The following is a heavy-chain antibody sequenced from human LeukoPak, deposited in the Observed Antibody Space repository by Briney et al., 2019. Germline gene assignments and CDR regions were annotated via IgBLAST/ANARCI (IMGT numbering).Heavy chain of an antibody. D-gene: IGHD5-18*01. J-gene: IGHJ5*02. Sequence: QSGGSLRLSCAASGFTFSSYSMNWVRQAPGKGLQWVANIKQDGSEKYYVDSVKGRFTISRDNAKNSLYPQMSSLRAEDTAVYYCARGGQLWFSWGQGTLVTVSS. CDR2: IKQDGSEK. CDR3: ARGGQLWFS. CDR1: GFTFSSYS. V-gene: IGHV3-7*03.